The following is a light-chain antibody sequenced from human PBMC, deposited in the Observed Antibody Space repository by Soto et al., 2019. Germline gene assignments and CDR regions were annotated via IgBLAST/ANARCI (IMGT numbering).Light chain of an antibody. Sequence: ALTQPASVSGSPGQSIAISCTGTSSDVGNYNLVSWYQQHPGKAPRLMIFEVNKRPSGVSDRFSGSKSGNTASLTISGLQADDEADYYCYSYAGSYIYYVFGAGTKVTVL. J-gene: IGLJ1*01. V-gene: IGLV2-23*02. CDR2: EVN. CDR3: YSYAGSYIYYV. CDR1: SSDVGNYNL.